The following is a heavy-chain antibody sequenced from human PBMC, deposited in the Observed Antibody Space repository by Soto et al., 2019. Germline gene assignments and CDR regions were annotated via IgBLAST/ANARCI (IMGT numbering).Heavy chain of an antibody. D-gene: IGHD5-18*01. CDR2: IYHSGST. Sequence: SETLSLTCAVSGGSISSSNWWSWVRQPPGKGLEWFGEIYHSGSTNYNPSLKSRVTISVDTSKNQFSLKLSSVTAADTAVYYCANLGGYSYGYGQGDYYYYGMDVWGQGTTVTVS. J-gene: IGHJ6*02. CDR3: ANLGGYSYGYGQGDYYYYGMDV. CDR1: GGSISSSNW. V-gene: IGHV4-4*02.